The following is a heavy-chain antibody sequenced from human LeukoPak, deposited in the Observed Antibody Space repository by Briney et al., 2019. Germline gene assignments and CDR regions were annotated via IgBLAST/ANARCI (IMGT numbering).Heavy chain of an antibody. Sequence: GEPLNISGKASGYSFTSYTISGVRQLPGKGLEWMGIIYHAESGTTYSPSFQGQVTISADKSISTAYLQWSSLKASDTAMYYCARHGMTTVFFYGMDVWGQGTTVTVSS. CDR2: IYHAESGT. V-gene: IGHV5-51*01. J-gene: IGHJ6*02. CDR1: GYSFTSYT. D-gene: IGHD4-17*01. CDR3: ARHGMTTVFFYGMDV.